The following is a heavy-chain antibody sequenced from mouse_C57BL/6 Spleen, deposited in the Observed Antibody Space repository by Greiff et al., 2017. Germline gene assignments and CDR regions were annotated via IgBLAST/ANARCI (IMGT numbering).Heavy chain of an antibody. CDR2: INPGSGGT. CDR3: ARSYDGYQVDY. Sequence: VQLVESGAELVRPGTSVKVSCKASGYAFTNYLIEWVKQRPGQGLEWIGVINPGSGGTNYNEKFKGKATLTADKSSSTAYMQLSSLTSEDSAVYFCARSYDGYQVDYWGQGTTLTVSS. V-gene: IGHV1-54*01. D-gene: IGHD2-3*01. CDR1: GYAFTNYL. J-gene: IGHJ2*01.